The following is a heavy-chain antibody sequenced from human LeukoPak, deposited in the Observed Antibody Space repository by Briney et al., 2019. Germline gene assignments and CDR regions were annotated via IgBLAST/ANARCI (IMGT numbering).Heavy chain of an antibody. V-gene: IGHV3-23*01. D-gene: IGHD2-15*01. CDR2: ISGSGTST. Sequence: GGSLRLSCGASGFTFSSYAMSWVRQAPGKGLEWVSAISGSGTSTYYVDSVKGRFTISRDNSKNTLYLQMNSLRAEDTAVYYCAKDKWSASPSPPSDYWGQGTLVTVSS. CDR3: AKDKWSASPSPPSDY. CDR1: GFTFSSYA. J-gene: IGHJ4*02.